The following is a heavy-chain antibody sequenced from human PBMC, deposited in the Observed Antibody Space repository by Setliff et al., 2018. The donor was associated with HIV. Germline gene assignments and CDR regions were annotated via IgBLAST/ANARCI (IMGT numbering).Heavy chain of an antibody. V-gene: IGHV1-69*13. Sequence: SVKVSCKASGGTFSSYSITWVRQAPGQGLEWMGGIIPIFNTANYTQKFQGRVTITADESTSTAYMELSSLGSEDTAVYYCARGSGGYCSGGSCYFGFGLALWGQGTTVTVSS. J-gene: IGHJ6*02. CDR3: ARGSGGYCSGGSCYFGFGLAL. D-gene: IGHD2-15*01. CDR2: IIPIFNTA. CDR1: GGTFSSYS.